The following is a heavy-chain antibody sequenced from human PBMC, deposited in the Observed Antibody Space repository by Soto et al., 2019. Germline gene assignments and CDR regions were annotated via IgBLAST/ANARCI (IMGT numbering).Heavy chain of an antibody. Sequence: GGSLRLSCAASGFTVSSNYMSWVRQAPGKGLEWVSVIYSGGSTYYADSVKGRLTISRDNSKNTLYLQMNSLRAEDTAVYYCASNGGYYDILTGYTYYSDYWGQGTLVTVSS. J-gene: IGHJ4*02. CDR1: GFTVSSNY. D-gene: IGHD3-9*01. CDR2: IYSGGST. CDR3: ASNGGYYDILTGYTYYSDY. V-gene: IGHV3-53*01.